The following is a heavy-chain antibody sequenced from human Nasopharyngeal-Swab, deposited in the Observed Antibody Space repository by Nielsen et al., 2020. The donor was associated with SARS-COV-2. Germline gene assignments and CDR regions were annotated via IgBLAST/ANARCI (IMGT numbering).Heavy chain of an antibody. CDR3: ARGKREDRGWFPYNSYYSYYGMDV. Sequence: GESLKISCAASGFTFNTYAMNWVRQAPGKGLEWVANIKQDGSDKYYVYSVKGRFTISRDNAKNSLYLQMNSLRAEDTAVYFCARGKREDRGWFPYNSYYSYYGMDVWGQGTTVTVSS. V-gene: IGHV3-7*01. CDR2: IKQDGSDK. J-gene: IGHJ6*02. D-gene: IGHD6-19*01. CDR1: GFTFNTYA.